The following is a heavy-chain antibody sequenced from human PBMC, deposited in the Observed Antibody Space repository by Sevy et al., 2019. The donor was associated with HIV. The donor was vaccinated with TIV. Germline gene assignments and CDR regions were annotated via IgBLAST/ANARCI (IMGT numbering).Heavy chain of an antibody. Sequence: ASVKVSCKASGYTFTTYGITWVRQAPGQGLEWMGWISADNDNTNYAQKFQGRVTMTTDTSTTTAYMELRSLRSDDTAVDYCANASAYYYGSGSDPHAFDIWGQGTMVTISS. V-gene: IGHV1-18*01. CDR1: GYTFTTYG. D-gene: IGHD3-10*01. CDR3: ANASAYYYGSGSDPHAFDI. CDR2: ISADNDNT. J-gene: IGHJ3*02.